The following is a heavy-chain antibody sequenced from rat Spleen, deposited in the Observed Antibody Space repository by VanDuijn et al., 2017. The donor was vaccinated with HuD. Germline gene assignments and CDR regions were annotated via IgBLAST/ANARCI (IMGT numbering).Heavy chain of an antibody. Sequence: EVQVLESGGGLVQPGNSLKFSCATSGFTFSTAWMYWYRQFPEKRLEWVARIKAKSNNYATDYTESVKGRFTISRDDSKSSIYLQMNNLKEEDTAIYYCTTGLGARFDYWGQGVMVTVSS. CDR2: IKAKSNNYAT. V-gene: IGHV6-6*01. CDR3: TTGLGARFDY. CDR1: GFTFSTAW. J-gene: IGHJ2*01. D-gene: IGHD5-1*01.